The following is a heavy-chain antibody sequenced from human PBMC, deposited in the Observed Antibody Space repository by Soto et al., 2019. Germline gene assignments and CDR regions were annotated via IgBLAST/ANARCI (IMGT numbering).Heavy chain of an antibody. J-gene: IGHJ6*02. Sequence: QVQLVQSGAEVEKPGASVKVSCKASGYTFTNYDINWVRQATGQGLEYMGWMNPNTGNTGYAQKFQGRVTMTRDTSTSTAYMELSNLRSEDTAVYFCARGYDYYYRVDVWGQGTTVTVSS. CDR1: GYTFTNYD. V-gene: IGHV1-8*01. CDR2: MNPNTGNT. CDR3: ARGYDYYYRVDV.